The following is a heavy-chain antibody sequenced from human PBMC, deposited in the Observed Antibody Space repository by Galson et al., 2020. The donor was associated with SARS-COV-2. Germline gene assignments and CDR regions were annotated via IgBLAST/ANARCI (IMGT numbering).Heavy chain of an antibody. CDR1: GGSISSGGYY. D-gene: IGHD3-10*01. V-gene: IGHV4-31*03. CDR2: IYDSGST. CDR3: ARDTMVRGATPQRDSYYYYYYGMDV. J-gene: IGHJ6*02. Sequence: SETLSLTCTVSGGSISSGGYYWSWIRQHPGKGLEWIGYIYDSGSTYYNPSLKSRVTISVDTSKNQFSLKLSSVTAADTAVYYCARDTMVRGATPQRDSYYYYYYGMDVWGQGTTVTVSS.